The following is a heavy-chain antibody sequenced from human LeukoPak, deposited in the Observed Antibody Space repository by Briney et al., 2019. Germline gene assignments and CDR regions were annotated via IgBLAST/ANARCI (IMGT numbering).Heavy chain of an antibody. Sequence: GGSLRLSCAASGFTFSSYGMHWVRQAPGKGLEWVAFIRYDGSNKYYADSVKGRFTISRDNSKNTLYLQMHSLRAEDTAVYYCAKDTTPPKAGFDPWGQGTLVTVSS. J-gene: IGHJ5*02. D-gene: IGHD1-14*01. CDR3: AKDTTPPKAGFDP. CDR2: IRYDGSNK. V-gene: IGHV3-30*02. CDR1: GFTFSSYG.